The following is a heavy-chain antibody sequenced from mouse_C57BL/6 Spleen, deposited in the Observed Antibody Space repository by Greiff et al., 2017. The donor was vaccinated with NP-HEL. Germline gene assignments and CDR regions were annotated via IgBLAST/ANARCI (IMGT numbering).Heavy chain of an antibody. J-gene: IGHJ3*01. Sequence: QVQLKESGPELVKPGASVKISCKASGYAFSSSWMNWVKQRPGKGLEWIGRIYPGDGDTNYNGKFKGKATLTADKSSSTAYMQLSSLTSEDSAVYFCAREYYGTWFAYWGQGTLVTVSA. CDR3: AREYYGTWFAY. D-gene: IGHD1-1*01. CDR2: IYPGDGDT. CDR1: GYAFSSSW. V-gene: IGHV1-82*01.